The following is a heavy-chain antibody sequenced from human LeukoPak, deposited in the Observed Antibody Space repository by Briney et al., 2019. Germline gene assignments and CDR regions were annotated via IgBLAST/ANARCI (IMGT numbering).Heavy chain of an antibody. CDR2: LSGSGEII. J-gene: IGHJ5*02. V-gene: IGHV3-11*01. CDR1: GVTFSDYY. Sequence: PGGSLRLSCAASGVTFSDYYMSWVRQAPDKGLEWVSFLSGSGEIICYADSVKGRFTISRVNAKNSLYLQMNGLRAEGTAVYHCARAGQNNWFDPWGQGTLVAVSS. CDR3: ARAGQNNWFDP.